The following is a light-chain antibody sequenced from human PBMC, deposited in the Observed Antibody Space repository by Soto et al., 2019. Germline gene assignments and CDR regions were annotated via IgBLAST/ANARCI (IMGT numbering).Light chain of an antibody. CDR2: EVY. Sequence: QSALTQPASVSGSPGQSITISCTGTSNDVGGYDYVSWYQQHPGKAPKLIIFEVYNRPSGVSNRFSGSKSGNRASLTISGVQAEDEADYFCSSYTTSSTLHVFGTGTKVTV. V-gene: IGLV2-14*01. CDR1: SNDVGGYDY. CDR3: SSYTTSSTLHV. J-gene: IGLJ1*01.